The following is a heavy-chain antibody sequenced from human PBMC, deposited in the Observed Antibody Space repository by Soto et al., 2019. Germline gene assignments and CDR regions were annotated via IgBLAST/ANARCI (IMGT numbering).Heavy chain of an antibody. D-gene: IGHD3-10*01. CDR3: ARGEGSGSNALGQ. Sequence: EVLLEESGGDLVQPGGSLRLSCAASGFSVSNNYMTWVRQVPGKGLEWVSVIQDGGSITYADSVRDRFTISRDSSKNTVFLQMSRLRPEDTAVDFCARGEGSGSNALGQWGQGTLVTVSS. V-gene: IGHV3-66*01. J-gene: IGHJ4*02. CDR1: GFSVSNNY. CDR2: IQDGGSI.